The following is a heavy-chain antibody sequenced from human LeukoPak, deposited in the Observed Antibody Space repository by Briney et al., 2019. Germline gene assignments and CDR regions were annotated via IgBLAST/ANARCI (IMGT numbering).Heavy chain of an antibody. V-gene: IGHV1-69*11. CDR2: IIPILGTA. D-gene: IGHD6-19*01. CDR1: GGTFSSYA. Sequence: SVKVSCKASGGTFSSYAISWVRQAPGQGLEWMGRIIPILGTANYAQKFQGRVTITTDESTSTAYMELSSLRSEDTAVYYCARDPYSSGPMDVWGKGTTVTFSS. J-gene: IGHJ6*03. CDR3: ARDPYSSGPMDV.